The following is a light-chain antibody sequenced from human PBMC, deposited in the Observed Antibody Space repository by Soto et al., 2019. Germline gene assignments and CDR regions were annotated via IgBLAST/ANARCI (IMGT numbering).Light chain of an antibody. V-gene: IGLV2-11*01. CDR1: SSDVGAYNY. J-gene: IGLJ1*01. Sequence: QSVLTQPRSVSGSPGQSVTISCIGTSSDVGAYNYVSWYQQHPGKAPKLMIYDVSKRPSGVPDRFSGSKSGNTASLTISGLQAEDEADYYCCSFAGSYTFYVFGTGTKVTVL. CDR2: DVS. CDR3: CSFAGSYTFYV.